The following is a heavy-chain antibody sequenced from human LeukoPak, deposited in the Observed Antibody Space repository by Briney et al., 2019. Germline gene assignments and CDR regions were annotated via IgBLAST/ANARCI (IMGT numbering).Heavy chain of an antibody. D-gene: IGHD6-6*01. CDR2: IYTSGSTNY. CDR1: GGSISSYY. J-gene: IGHJ5*02. Sequence: PSETLSLTCSVSGGSISSYYWSWIRQPPGKGLEWIGYIYTSGSTNYNYNPSLNSRVTISVVTSKNQFSLRLTSVTAADTALYYCARHYSSSRGWFDPWGQGTLVTVSS. V-gene: IGHV4-4*09. CDR3: ARHYSSSRGWFDP.